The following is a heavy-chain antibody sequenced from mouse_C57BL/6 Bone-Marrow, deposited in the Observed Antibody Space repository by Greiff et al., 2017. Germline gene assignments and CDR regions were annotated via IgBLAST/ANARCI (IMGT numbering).Heavy chain of an antibody. CDR1: GYSFTSYY. CDR2: IYPGSGNT. CDR3: ARVRTQEGFAY. D-gene: IGHD3-1*01. J-gene: IGHJ3*01. V-gene: IGHV1-66*01. Sequence: QVQLQQSGPELVKPGASVKISCKASGYSFTSYYIHWVKQRPGQGLEWIGWIYPGSGNTKYNEKFKGKATLTADTSSSTAYMQLSSLTSEDSAVYYCARVRTQEGFAYWGQGTLVTVSA.